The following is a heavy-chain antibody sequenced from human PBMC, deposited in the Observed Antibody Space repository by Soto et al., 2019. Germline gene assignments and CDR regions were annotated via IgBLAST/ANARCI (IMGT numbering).Heavy chain of an antibody. D-gene: IGHD4-17*01. CDR2: ISAHNGNT. J-gene: IGHJ4*02. CDR1: GFAFTTYG. Sequence: QVHLVQSGAEVKKPGASVKVSCKGSGFAFTTYGITWVRQAPGQGLEWMGWISAHNGNTNYAQKHQGRVTVTRDTSTSTAYMEMRSLRSDVTDVYYCARETYGDYWGQGALVSVSS. V-gene: IGHV1-18*01. CDR3: ARETYGDY.